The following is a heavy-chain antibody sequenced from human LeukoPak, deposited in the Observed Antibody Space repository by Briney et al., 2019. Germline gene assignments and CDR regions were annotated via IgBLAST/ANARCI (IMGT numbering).Heavy chain of an antibody. CDR2: IYSGGST. Sequence: QPGGSLRLSCAASGFTVSSNYMSWVRQALGKGLEWVSVIYSGGSTYYADSVKGRFTISRDDSKNTLYLQMDSLRAEDTALYYCAKNAYDAYDYWGQGTLVTVSS. CDR1: GFTVSSNY. V-gene: IGHV3-53*01. D-gene: IGHD3-22*01. CDR3: AKNAYDAYDY. J-gene: IGHJ4*02.